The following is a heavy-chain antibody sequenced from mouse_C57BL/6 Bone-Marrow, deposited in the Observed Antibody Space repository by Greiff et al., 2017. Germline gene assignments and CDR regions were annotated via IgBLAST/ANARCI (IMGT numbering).Heavy chain of an antibody. Sequence: EVMLVESGEGLVKPGGSLKLSCAASGFTFSSYAMSWVRQTPEKRLEWVAYISSGGDYSYYADTVKGRFTISRNNARNTLYLQMSSLKSEDTAMYYSVTTVVDYAMDYWGQGTSVTVSS. V-gene: IGHV5-9-1*02. CDR3: VTTVVDYAMDY. J-gene: IGHJ4*01. D-gene: IGHD1-1*01. CDR1: GFTFSSYA. CDR2: ISSGGDYS.